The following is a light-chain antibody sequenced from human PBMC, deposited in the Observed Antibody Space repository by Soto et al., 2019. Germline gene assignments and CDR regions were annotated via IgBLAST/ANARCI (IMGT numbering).Light chain of an antibody. CDR3: QQRSAWRT. J-gene: IGKJ4*01. Sequence: EIVLTQSPATLSLSPGERATLSCRASQSVGSTLAWYQQKPGQAPSLIIYGASNRAGGVPARFSGSGSGTDFTLPICSLEPEDFAVYHCQQRSAWRTFGGGTKVESK. CDR1: QSVGST. CDR2: GAS. V-gene: IGKV3-11*01.